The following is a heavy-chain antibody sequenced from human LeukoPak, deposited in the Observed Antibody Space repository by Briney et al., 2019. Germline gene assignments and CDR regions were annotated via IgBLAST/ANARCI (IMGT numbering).Heavy chain of an antibody. CDR1: GGSFSGYY. J-gene: IGHJ4*02. V-gene: IGHV4-34*01. CDR2: INHSGST. Sequence: SETLSLTYAVYGGSFSGYYWSWIRQPPGKGLEWIGEINHSGSTNYNPSLKSRVTISVDTSKNQFSLKLSSVTAADTAVYYCARAFFYRGYPFDYWGQGTLVTVSS. D-gene: IGHD3-16*02. CDR3: ARAFFYRGYPFDY.